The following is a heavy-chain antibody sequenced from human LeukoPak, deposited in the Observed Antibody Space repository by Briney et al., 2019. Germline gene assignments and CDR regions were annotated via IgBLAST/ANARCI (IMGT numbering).Heavy chain of an antibody. CDR2: INSDGSTI. D-gene: IGHD1-26*01. J-gene: IGHJ4*02. V-gene: IGHV3-74*01. Sequence: GGSLRLSCAASGFTLSSYWVHWVRQAPGKGLEWVARINSDGSTINHADSVRGRFTISRDNAENTLYLQMSRLRAEDTAIYFCARAAYYRFDYWGQGTLVTVSS. CDR3: ARAAYYRFDY. CDR1: GFTLSSYW.